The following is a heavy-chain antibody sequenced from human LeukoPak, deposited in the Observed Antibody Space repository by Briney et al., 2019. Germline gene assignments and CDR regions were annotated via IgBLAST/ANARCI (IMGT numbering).Heavy chain of an antibody. CDR2: IYYSGST. Sequence: SETLSLTCTVSGGSISRNNYYWDWIRQPPGKGLEWIGYIYYSGSTYYNPSLKSRVTISVDTSKNQFSLKLSSVTAAGTAVYYCAAHSGRYSKFDYWGQGTLVTVSS. V-gene: IGHV4-39*07. J-gene: IGHJ4*02. CDR1: GGSISRNNYY. D-gene: IGHD1-26*01. CDR3: AAHSGRYSKFDY.